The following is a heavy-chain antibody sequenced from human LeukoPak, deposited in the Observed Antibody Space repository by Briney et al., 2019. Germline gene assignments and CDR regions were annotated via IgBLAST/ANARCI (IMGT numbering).Heavy chain of an antibody. CDR3: ARESGHRTLDY. J-gene: IGHJ4*02. CDR1: GGSISSYY. D-gene: IGHD1-7*01. CDR2: IYYSGST. V-gene: IGHV4-59*01. Sequence: PSETLSLTCTVSGGSISSYYWSWIRQPPGKGLEWIGYIYYSGSTNYNPSLKSRVTISVDTSKNQFSLKLSSATAADTAVYYCARESGHRTLDYWGQGALVTVSS.